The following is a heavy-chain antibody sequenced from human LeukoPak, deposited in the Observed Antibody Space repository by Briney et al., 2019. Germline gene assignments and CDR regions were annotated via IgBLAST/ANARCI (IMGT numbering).Heavy chain of an antibody. D-gene: IGHD3-22*01. CDR2: ISSSGSTI. CDR1: GFTFSDYY. J-gene: IGHJ4*02. Sequence: PGGSLRLSCAASGFTFSDYYMSWIRQAPGRGLEWVSYISSSGSTIYYADSVKGRFTISRDNAKNSLYLQMNSLRAEDTAVYYCARASGPDDSSGSESDYWGQGTLITVSS. V-gene: IGHV3-11*01. CDR3: ARASGPDDSSGSESDY.